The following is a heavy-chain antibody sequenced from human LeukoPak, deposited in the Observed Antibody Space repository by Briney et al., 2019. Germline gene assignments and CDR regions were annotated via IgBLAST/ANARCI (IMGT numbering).Heavy chain of an antibody. CDR3: ARERPSPYSSSVLGYYYYMDV. D-gene: IGHD6-6*01. J-gene: IGHJ6*03. Sequence: SETLSLTCTVSGGSISSGGYYWSWIRQPPGKGLEWIGYIYHSGSTYYNPSLKSRVTISVDTSKNQFSLKLSSVTAADTAVYYCARERPSPYSSSVLGYYYYMDVWGKGTTVTVSS. V-gene: IGHV4-30-2*01. CDR1: GGSISSGGYY. CDR2: IYHSGST.